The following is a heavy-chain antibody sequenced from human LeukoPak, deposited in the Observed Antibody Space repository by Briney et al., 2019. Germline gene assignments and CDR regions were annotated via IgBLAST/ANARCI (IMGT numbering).Heavy chain of an antibody. J-gene: IGHJ6*03. CDR1: GGSISSSGYY. CDR2: MYHSGST. V-gene: IGHV4-39*07. CDR3: AILRDYYMDV. Sequence: SETLSLTCTVSGGSISSSGYYWGWIRQPPGKGLEWIGSMYHSGSTYYNPSHKSRVTISVDTSKNQFSLKLSSVTVADTAVYYCAILRDYYMDVWGKGTTVTVSS. D-gene: IGHD2/OR15-2a*01.